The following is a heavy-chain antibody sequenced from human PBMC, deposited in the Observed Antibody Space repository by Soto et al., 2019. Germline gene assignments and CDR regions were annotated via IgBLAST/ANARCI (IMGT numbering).Heavy chain of an antibody. D-gene: IGHD2-15*01. Sequence: GASVKVSCKASGGTFSSYAISWVRQAPGQGLEWMRGIIPIFGTANYAQKFQGRVTITADESTSTAYMELSSLRSEDTAVYYCARDMVPNPVAQYIVVVVAAVDYGMDVWGQGTTVTVSS. CDR1: GGTFSSYA. CDR2: IIPIFGTA. V-gene: IGHV1-69*13. J-gene: IGHJ6*02. CDR3: ARDMVPNPVAQYIVVVVAAVDYGMDV.